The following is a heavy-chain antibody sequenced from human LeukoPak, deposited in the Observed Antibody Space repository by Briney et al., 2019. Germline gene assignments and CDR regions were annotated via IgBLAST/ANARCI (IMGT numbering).Heavy chain of an antibody. Sequence: PGRSLRLSCAASGFTFSSYGMHWVRQAPGKGLEWVAVISYDGSNKYYADSVKGRFTISRDNSKNTLYLQMNSLRAEDTAVYYCARVLYSSGYYYDYWGQGTLVTVSS. V-gene: IGHV3-30*03. CDR2: ISYDGSNK. CDR1: GFTFSSYG. CDR3: ARVLYSSGYYYDY. J-gene: IGHJ4*02. D-gene: IGHD3-22*01.